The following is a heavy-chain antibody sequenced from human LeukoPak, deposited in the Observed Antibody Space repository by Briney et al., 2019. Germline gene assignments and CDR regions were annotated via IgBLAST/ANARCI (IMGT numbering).Heavy chain of an antibody. CDR3: ASSLTGDSRGYDAFDI. V-gene: IGHV3-74*01. CDR1: VCTFSSHW. D-gene: IGHD3-22*01. J-gene: IGHJ3*02. CDR2: LNNDGRYI. Sequence: GGALRLSCAGSVCTFSSHWMHWVRQAPREGLVWVSRLNNDGRYINSADSVKARITISRDHAKNTLYLQMNSLRAEDTAVYYCASSLTGDSRGYDAFDIWGQGTMVTVSS.